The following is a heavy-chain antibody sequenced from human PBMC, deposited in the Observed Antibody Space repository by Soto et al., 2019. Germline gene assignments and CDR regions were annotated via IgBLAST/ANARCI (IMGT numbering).Heavy chain of an antibody. J-gene: IGHJ6*03. V-gene: IGHV3-33*01. D-gene: IGHD6-6*01. CDR1: GFTFSSYG. Sequence: GGSLRLSCAASGFTFSSYGMHWVRQAPGKGLEWVAVIWYDGSNKYYADSVKGRFTISRDNSKNTLYLQMNSLRAEDTAVYYCAGQSIAARLLDYYYYYIDVWGKGTTVTVSS. CDR2: IWYDGSNK. CDR3: AGQSIAARLLDYYYYYIDV.